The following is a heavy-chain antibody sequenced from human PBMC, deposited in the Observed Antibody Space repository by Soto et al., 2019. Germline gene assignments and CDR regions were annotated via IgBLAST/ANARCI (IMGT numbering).Heavy chain of an antibody. CDR3: ARVPIGKYGVWNY. V-gene: IGHV3-74*01. CDR1: GFTFSSYW. D-gene: IGHD2-8*01. Sequence: EEQLVESGGGLVQPGGSLRLSCAASGFTFSSYWMHWVPKAPGKGLVWVSRINPGGTIPDYADSVKGRFTISRDNAKNTVYLQVNSLRGDDTAEYFCARVPIGKYGVWNYWGQGTLVTVSS. CDR2: INPGGTIP. J-gene: IGHJ4*02.